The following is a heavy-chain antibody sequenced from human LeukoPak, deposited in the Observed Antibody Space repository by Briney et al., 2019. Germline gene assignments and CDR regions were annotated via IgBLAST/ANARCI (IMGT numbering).Heavy chain of an antibody. CDR3: ARDPTLTTGFDY. D-gene: IGHD4-17*01. CDR2: ISSSSSYI. V-gene: IGHV3-21*01. Sequence: GGSLRLSCAASGFTFSSYSMNWVRQAPGKGLEWVSSISSSSSYIYYADSVKGRFTIPRDNAKNSPYLQMNSLRAEDTAVYYCARDPTLTTGFDYWGQGTLVTVSS. CDR1: GFTFSSYS. J-gene: IGHJ4*02.